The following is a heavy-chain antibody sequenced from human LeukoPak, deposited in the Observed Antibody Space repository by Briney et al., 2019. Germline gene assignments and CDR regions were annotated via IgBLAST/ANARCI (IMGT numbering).Heavy chain of an antibody. D-gene: IGHD4-17*01. CDR3: ARVLRYGD. Sequence: TGGSLRLSCAPSGFTFSSFCMHWVRQGPGKGLVWVSRISGDGSSTNYADSVKGRFTISRDNAKNTVYLQMNSLRAEDRAVYYCARVLRYGDCGQGTLVTVSS. CDR2: ISGDGSST. J-gene: IGHJ4*02. CDR1: GFTFSSFC. V-gene: IGHV3-74*01.